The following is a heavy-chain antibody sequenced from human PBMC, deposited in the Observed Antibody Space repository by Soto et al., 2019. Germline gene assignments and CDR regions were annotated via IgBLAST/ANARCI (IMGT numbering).Heavy chain of an antibody. D-gene: IGHD6-19*01. J-gene: IGHJ6*02. CDR2: IFSNDEK. CDR1: GFSLSNARMG. CDR3: ARIPQLYSSGWPVLNYGMDV. V-gene: IGHV2-26*01. Sequence: PPETLTLTFTVSGFSLSNARMGVSWIRQPPGKALEWLAHIFSNDEKSYSTSLKSRLTISKDTSKSQVVLTMTNMDPVDTATYYCARIPQLYSSGWPVLNYGMDVWGQGTTVTVSS.